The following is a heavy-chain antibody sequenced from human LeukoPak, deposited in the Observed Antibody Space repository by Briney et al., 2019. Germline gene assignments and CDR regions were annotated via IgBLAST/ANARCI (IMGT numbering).Heavy chain of an antibody. CDR2: IKQDGSEE. Sequence: GRSLRPSCAAAGFTFTNYWMSCVRHAPGKGPEWVANIKQDGSEEYYAASVKGRLTISRDNGKNSLNLQMNSVRAEDTAVYYCARWAGVTDYWGQGTLVTVSS. V-gene: IGHV3-7*01. D-gene: IGHD5-18*01. J-gene: IGHJ4*02. CDR3: ARWAGVTDY. CDR1: GFTFTNYW.